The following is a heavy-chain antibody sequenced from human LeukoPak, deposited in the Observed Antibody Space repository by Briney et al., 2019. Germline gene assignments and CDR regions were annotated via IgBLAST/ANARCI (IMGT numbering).Heavy chain of an antibody. V-gene: IGHV1-2*02. D-gene: IGHD2-15*01. CDR2: INPNSGGT. J-gene: IGHJ6*02. CDR1: GYTFTGYY. Sequence: ASVKVSCKASGYTFTGYYMHWVRQAPGQGLEWMGWINPNSGGTNYAQKFQGRVSMTRDTSISTAYMELSRLRSDDTAVYYCARVVVVVAPSPHYGMDVWGQGTTVTVSS. CDR3: ARVVVVVAPSPHYGMDV.